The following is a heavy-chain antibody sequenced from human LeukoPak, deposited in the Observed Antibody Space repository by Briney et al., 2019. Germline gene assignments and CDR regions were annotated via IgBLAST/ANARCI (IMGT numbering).Heavy chain of an antibody. V-gene: IGHV7-4-1*02. CDR2: INTNTGNP. J-gene: IGHJ6*03. CDR1: GYTFTSYA. CDR3: ARAWVDTAMVTDDYYYYYYMDV. D-gene: IGHD5-18*01. Sequence: ASVKVSCKASGYTFTSYAMNWVRQAPGQGLEWMGWINTNTGNPTYAQGFAGRFVFSLDTSVSTAYLQISSLKAEDTAVYYCARAWVDTAMVTDDYYYYYYMDVWGKGTTVTVSS.